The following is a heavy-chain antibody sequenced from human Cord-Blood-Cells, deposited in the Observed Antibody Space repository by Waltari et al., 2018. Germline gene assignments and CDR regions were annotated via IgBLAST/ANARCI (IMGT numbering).Heavy chain of an antibody. CDR3: ARSRDFDL. CDR2: IGTAGDT. CDR1: GFTFGSYD. Sequence: EVQLVESGGGLVQPGGSLRPSCAAPGFTFGSYDMHWVRQATGKGLEWVSAIGTAGDTYYPGSVKGRFTISRENAKNSLYLQMNSLRAGDTAVYYCARSRDFDLWGRGTLVTVSS. J-gene: IGHJ2*01. V-gene: IGHV3-13*01. D-gene: IGHD3-10*01.